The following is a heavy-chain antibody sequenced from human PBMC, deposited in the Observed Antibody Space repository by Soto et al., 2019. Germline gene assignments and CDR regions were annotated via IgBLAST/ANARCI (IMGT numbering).Heavy chain of an antibody. CDR3: ARPRSTVAGLS. D-gene: IGHD6-19*01. Sequence: SVIQSVRRSVAEGSSVGRGCCRSWIRQHPGKGLEWIGYIYYSGSTYYNPSLKSRVTISVDTSKNQFSLKLSSVTAADTAVYYCARPRSTVAGLSGGQGTLVTVSS. V-gene: IGHV4-31*02. J-gene: IGHJ1*01. CDR1: EGSSVGRGCC. CDR2: IYYSGST.